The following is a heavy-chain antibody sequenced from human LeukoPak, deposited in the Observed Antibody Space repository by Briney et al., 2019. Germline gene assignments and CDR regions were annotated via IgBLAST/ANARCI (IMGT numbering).Heavy chain of an antibody. Sequence: PSETLSLTCTVSGGSISSYYWSWIRQPAGKGLEWIGRIYTSGSTNYNPSLKSRVTMSVDTSKNQFSLKLSSVTAADTAVYYCAGTCSSTSCYPTYGFDYWGQGTLVTVSS. CDR2: IYTSGST. CDR1: GGSISSYY. V-gene: IGHV4-4*07. CDR3: AGTCSSTSCYPTYGFDY. D-gene: IGHD2-2*01. J-gene: IGHJ4*02.